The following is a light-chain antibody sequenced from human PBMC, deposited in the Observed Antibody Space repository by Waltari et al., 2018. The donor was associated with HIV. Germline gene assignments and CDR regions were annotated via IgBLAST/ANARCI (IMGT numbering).Light chain of an antibody. V-gene: IGLV2-14*03. CDR2: DVN. J-gene: IGLJ3*02. Sequence: QSALTQPASVSGSPGQSITISCTGTSSDVGGYNYVSWYQRQPGKAPKLMIYDVNNRPARVSNRVSGSKSGNTSSLTLSGLQAENGADYYGSSYTSSSTRVVGGGTKVTGL. CDR3: SSYTSSSTRV. CDR1: SSDVGGYNY.